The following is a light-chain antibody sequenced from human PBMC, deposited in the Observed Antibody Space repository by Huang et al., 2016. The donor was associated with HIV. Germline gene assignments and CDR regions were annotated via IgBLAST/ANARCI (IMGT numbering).Light chain of an antibody. J-gene: IGKJ1*01. CDR3: QQTYTGVT. CDR1: QSIKTY. Sequence: DIQMTQSPSSLSASVGDRVTITVRASQSIKTYLNWFQQKPGKAPKVLISAASTLQSVVPSRFSGGGSGTHFTLTITSLQPEDFATYYCQQTYTGVTFGQGTKVEIK. V-gene: IGKV1-39*01. CDR2: AAS.